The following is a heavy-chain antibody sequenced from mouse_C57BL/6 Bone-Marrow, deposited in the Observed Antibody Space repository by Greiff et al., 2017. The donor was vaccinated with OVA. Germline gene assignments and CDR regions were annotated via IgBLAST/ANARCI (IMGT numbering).Heavy chain of an antibody. CDR2: IDPSDSYT. CDR3: ARGDQGWFAY. J-gene: IGHJ3*01. Sequence: QVQLQQPGAELVMPGASVKLSCKASGYTFTSYWMHWVKQRPGQGLEWIGEIDPSDSYTNYNQKFKGKSTLTVDKSSSTAYMQLSSLTSEDSADDYCARGDQGWFAYWGQGTLGTVSA. CDR1: GYTFTSYW. D-gene: IGHD3-3*01. V-gene: IGHV1-69*01.